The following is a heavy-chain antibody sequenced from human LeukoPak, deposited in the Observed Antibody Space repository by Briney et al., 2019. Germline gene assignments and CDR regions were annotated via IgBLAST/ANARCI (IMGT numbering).Heavy chain of an antibody. CDR1: GGTFSSYA. D-gene: IGHD6-19*01. CDR3: ASIPGQWLRFDY. J-gene: IGHJ4*02. Sequence: SVKVSCKASGGTFSSYAISWVRQAPGQGLEWMGGIIPIFGTANYAQKFQGRVTITADESTSTAYMELSSLRSEDTAVYYCASIPGQWLRFDYWGQGTLVTVSS. V-gene: IGHV1-69*01. CDR2: IIPIFGTA.